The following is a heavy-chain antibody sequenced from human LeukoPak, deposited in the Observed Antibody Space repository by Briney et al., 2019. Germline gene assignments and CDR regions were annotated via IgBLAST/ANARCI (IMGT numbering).Heavy chain of an antibody. J-gene: IGHJ4*02. Sequence: ASVKVSCKASGYTFTSYGISWVRQAPGQGLEWMGWISAYNGNTNYAQKLQGRVTMTTDTSTSTAYMELRSLRSDYTAVYYCARGILEYSSSSVGFSSGFDYWGQGTLVTVSS. CDR3: ARGILEYSSSSVGFSSGFDY. V-gene: IGHV1-18*01. D-gene: IGHD6-6*01. CDR2: ISAYNGNT. CDR1: GYTFTSYG.